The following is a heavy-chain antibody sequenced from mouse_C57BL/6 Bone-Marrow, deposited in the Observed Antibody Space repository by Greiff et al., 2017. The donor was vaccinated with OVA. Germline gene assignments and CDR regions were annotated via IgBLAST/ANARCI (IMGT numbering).Heavy chain of an antibody. CDR3: ANYNGSRAYAMDY. Sequence: VQLQQSGPELVKPGASVKISCKASGYTFTDYYMNWVKQSHGKSLEWIGDINPNNGGTSYNQKFKGKATLTVDKSSSTAYMELRSLTSEDSAVYYCANYNGSRAYAMDYWGQGTSVTVSA. V-gene: IGHV1-26*01. CDR2: INPNNGGT. J-gene: IGHJ4*01. D-gene: IGHD1-1*01. CDR1: GYTFTDYY.